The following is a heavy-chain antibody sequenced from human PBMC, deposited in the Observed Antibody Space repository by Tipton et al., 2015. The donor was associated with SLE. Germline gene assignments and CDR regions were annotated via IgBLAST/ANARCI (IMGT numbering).Heavy chain of an antibody. Sequence: LRLSCAVYGGSFSGYYWSWIRQPPGKGLEWIGEINHSGSTNYNPSLKSRVTISVDTSKNQFSLKLSSVTAADTAVYYCARGTNYDFWSGSFDYWGQGTLVTASS. CDR2: INHSGST. V-gene: IGHV4-34*01. J-gene: IGHJ4*02. CDR1: GGSFSGYY. D-gene: IGHD3-3*01. CDR3: ARGTNYDFWSGSFDY.